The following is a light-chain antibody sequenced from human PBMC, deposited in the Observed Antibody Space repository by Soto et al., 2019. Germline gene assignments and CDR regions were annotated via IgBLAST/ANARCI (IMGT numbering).Light chain of an antibody. J-gene: IGKJ1*01. Sequence: EIVLTQSPGTLSLSPGESATLSCRASQSVGSSYLAWYRQKPGQAPRLLIYGASSRATGIPDRFSGGGSGTDFTLTISRLEPEDFAVYYGQQYGSSPSTFVQGTKVEIK. CDR2: GAS. CDR3: QQYGSSPST. V-gene: IGKV3-20*01. CDR1: QSVGSSY.